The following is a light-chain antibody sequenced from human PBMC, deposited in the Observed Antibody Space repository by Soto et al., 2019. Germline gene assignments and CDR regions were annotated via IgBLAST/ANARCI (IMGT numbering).Light chain of an antibody. Sequence: EIVFTQSPGTLSLSPGERATLTCRASQSVSSSYLAWYQQKPGQAPRLLIYGTSSRATAIPDRFNGSGSGTDFTLTISRLEPEDFAVYYCQQYGSSSWTFGQGTNVEIK. CDR1: QSVSSSY. J-gene: IGKJ1*01. CDR2: GTS. V-gene: IGKV3-20*01. CDR3: QQYGSSSWT.